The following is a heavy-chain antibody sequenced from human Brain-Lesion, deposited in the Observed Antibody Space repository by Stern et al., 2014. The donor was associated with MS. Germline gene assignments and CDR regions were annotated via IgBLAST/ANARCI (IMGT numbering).Heavy chain of an antibody. Sequence: VQLEESGPGLVKPSETLSLTCTVAGGSVSSTSYAWAWIRQPPGKGLEWIGTIYYSGNTYYSPSLKSRLTISLDTSKNQFSQQRSSVPAADPAVYYCAGEEDIRYCSGGSCTGNWFDPWGQGTLVTVSS. V-gene: IGHV4-39*01. CDR3: AGEEDIRYCSGGSCTGNWFDP. CDR2: IYYSGNT. J-gene: IGHJ5*02. D-gene: IGHD2-15*01. CDR1: GGSVSSTSYA.